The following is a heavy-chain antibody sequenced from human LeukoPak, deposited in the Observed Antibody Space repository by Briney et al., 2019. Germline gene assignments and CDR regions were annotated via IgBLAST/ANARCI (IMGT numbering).Heavy chain of an antibody. J-gene: IGHJ3*02. V-gene: IGHV1-24*01. CDR3: ATDYWWLLLRDDAFDI. CDR1: GYTLTELS. CDR2: FDPEDGET. D-gene: IGHD3-22*01. Sequence: ASVKVSCKVSGYTLTELSMHWVRQAPGKGLEWMGGFDPEDGETIYAQKFQGRVTMTEDTSTDTAYMELSSLRSEDTAVYYCATDYWWLLLRDDAFDIWGRGTMVTVSS.